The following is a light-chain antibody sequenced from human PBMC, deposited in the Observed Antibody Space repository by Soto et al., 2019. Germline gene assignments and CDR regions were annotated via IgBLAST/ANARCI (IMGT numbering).Light chain of an antibody. CDR3: QQYNGHSTWT. J-gene: IGKJ1*01. Sequence: DIQMTQSPSSLSASVGDRVTITCRASQSISSWLAWYQQKPGKAPKLLIYAASTLQNGVPSRFTGSGSGTDFTLTIISLQPEEFATYYCQQYNGHSTWTVGQGTKGDIK. CDR1: QSISSW. CDR2: AAS. V-gene: IGKV1-5*01.